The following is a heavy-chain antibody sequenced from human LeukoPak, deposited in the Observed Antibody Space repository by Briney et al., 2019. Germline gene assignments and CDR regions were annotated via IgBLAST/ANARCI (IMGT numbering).Heavy chain of an antibody. Sequence: GGSLRLSCAASGFTFSSYWMHWVRQAPGKGLVWVSRINSDGSSTSYADSVKGRFTISRDNAKNTLYLQMNSLRAEDTAVYYYASCNDYGDDDAFDIWGQGTMVTVSS. CDR2: INSDGSST. V-gene: IGHV3-74*01. CDR1: GFTFSSYW. J-gene: IGHJ3*02. CDR3: ASCNDYGDDDAFDI. D-gene: IGHD4-17*01.